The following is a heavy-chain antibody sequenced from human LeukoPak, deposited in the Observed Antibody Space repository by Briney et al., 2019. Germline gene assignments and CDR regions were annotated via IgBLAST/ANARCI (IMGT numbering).Heavy chain of an antibody. CDR1: GFTFSSYW. J-gene: IGHJ4*02. V-gene: IGHV3-74*01. Sequence: GGSLRLSCAASGFTFSSYWMHWVRQAPGKGLVWVSRINYGGSSTSYADSVKGRSTISRDNANNTLYLQMNSLRVEDTAVYYCARGVTATPAAAGYWGQGTLVTVSS. CDR2: INYGGSST. D-gene: IGHD2-15*01. CDR3: ARGVTATPAAAGY.